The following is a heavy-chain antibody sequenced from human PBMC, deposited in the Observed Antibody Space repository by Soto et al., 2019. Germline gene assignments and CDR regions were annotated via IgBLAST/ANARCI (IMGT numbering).Heavy chain of an antibody. V-gene: IGHV4-59*08. Sequence: PSETLSLTCTVSGASIRSTYWSWIRQSPGKGLEWIGYIYYSGTTNYNPSLKNRVTISVDTSKDQFSLKLSSVTAADTAVYYCARVGRDGYNSWGQGTLVTVSS. CDR1: GASIRSTY. CDR2: IYYSGTT. D-gene: IGHD5-12*01. CDR3: ARVGRDGYNS. J-gene: IGHJ5*02.